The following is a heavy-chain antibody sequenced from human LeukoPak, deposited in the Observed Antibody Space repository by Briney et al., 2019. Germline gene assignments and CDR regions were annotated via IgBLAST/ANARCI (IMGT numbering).Heavy chain of an antibody. V-gene: IGHV4-4*07. CDR1: GGSISSYY. J-gene: IGHJ5*02. Sequence: SETLSLTCTVSGGSISSYYWSWIRQPAGKGLERIGRIYTSGSTNYNPSLKSRVTMSVDTSKNQFSLKLSSVTAADTAVYYCARDRPLLWFGESNWFDPWGQGTLVTVSS. CDR2: IYTSGST. D-gene: IGHD3-10*01. CDR3: ARDRPLLWFGESNWFDP.